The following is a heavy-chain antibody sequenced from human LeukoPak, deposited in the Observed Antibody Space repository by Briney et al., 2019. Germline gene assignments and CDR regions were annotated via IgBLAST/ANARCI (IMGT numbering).Heavy chain of an antibody. CDR1: GFTFSNFA. V-gene: IGHV3-23*01. J-gene: IGHJ4*02. CDR3: AKDTHFDY. CDR2: ISSSGGST. Sequence: PGGSLRLSCAASGFTFSNFAMSWVRQAPGKGLEWASTISSSGGSTHYVDSVKGRFTISRDNSKNTLYLQMNSLRAEDTAVYCCAKDTHFDYWGQGTLVTVSS.